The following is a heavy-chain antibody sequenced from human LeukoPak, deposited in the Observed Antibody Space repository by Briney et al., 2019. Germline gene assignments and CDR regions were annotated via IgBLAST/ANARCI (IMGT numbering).Heavy chain of an antibody. V-gene: IGHV4-34*01. CDR2: INHSGST. Sequence: SGTLSLTCAVYGGSFSGYYWSWIRQPPGKGLEWIGEINHSGSTNYNPSLKSRVTISVDTSKNQFSLKLSSVTAAETAVYYCASRDFWSGYYLAYWGQGTLVTVSS. J-gene: IGHJ4*02. CDR1: GGSFSGYY. CDR3: ASRDFWSGYYLAY. D-gene: IGHD3-3*01.